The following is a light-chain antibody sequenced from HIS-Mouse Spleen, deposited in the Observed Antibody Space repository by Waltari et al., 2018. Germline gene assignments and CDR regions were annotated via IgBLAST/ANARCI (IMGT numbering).Light chain of an antibody. V-gene: IGKV4-1*01. CDR2: WAS. CDR1: QSVLYSSNNKNY. Sequence: DIVMTQSPDSLAVSLGERATINCKSSQSVLYSSNNKNYLAWYQQKPGQPPKLLIYWASTRESGVPDRFSGSGSGTDFTLTISSLQADDFATYYCQQYNSYIFTFGPGTKVDIK. J-gene: IGKJ3*01. CDR3: QQYNSYIFT.